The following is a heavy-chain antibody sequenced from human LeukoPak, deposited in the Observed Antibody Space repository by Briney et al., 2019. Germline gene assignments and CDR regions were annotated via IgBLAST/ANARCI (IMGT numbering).Heavy chain of an antibody. CDR3: ARVGYDSTGYSTFRWFDP. CDR1: GFTFSSYW. V-gene: IGHV3-7*01. CDR2: IKQDGSEK. J-gene: IGHJ5*02. D-gene: IGHD3-22*01. Sequence: GGSLRLSCAASGFTFSSYWMSWVRQAPGKGLEWVANIKQDGSEKFYVDSVKGRFTISRDNAKNSLYLQMNSLRGEDTAVYYCARVGYDSTGYSTFRWFDPWGQGTLVTVSS.